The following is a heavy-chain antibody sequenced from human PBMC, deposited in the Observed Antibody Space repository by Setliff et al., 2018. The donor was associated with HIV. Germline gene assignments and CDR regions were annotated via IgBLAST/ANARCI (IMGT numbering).Heavy chain of an antibody. D-gene: IGHD3-10*01. J-gene: IGHJ5*02. CDR2: IYSSGST. CDR3: ARDRRGSGSFFPSWFDP. V-gene: IGHV4-4*09. Sequence: SETLSLTCTVSGGSISSYYWSWIRQPPGKGLEWIGYIYSSGSTNYNPSLKSRVTISVDTSKNQFSLKLTSVTAADTAVYYCARDRRGSGSFFPSWFDPWGQGTLVTVSS. CDR1: GGSISSYY.